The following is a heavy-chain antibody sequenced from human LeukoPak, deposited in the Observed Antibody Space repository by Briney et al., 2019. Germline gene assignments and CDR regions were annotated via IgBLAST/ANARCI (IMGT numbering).Heavy chain of an antibody. CDR3: ARGYYYDSSGYFLDF. Sequence: SETLSLTCTVSGGSISHYYWSWIRQPPGKGLEWVAYIYYSGSTNYNPSLKSRVTISVDTSTNQFSLRLSSVTAADTAVYYCARGYYYDSSGYFLDFWGQGTLVTVSS. CDR1: GGSISHYY. CDR2: IYYSGST. J-gene: IGHJ4*02. D-gene: IGHD3-22*01. V-gene: IGHV4-59*01.